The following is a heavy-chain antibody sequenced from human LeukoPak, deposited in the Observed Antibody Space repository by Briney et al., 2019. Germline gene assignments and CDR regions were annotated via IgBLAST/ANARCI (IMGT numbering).Heavy chain of an antibody. CDR2: IRYDGSNK. V-gene: IGHV3-7*03. Sequence: GGSLRLSCAASGFTFSSYWMSWVRQAPGKGLEWVAFIRYDGSNKYYADSVKGRFTISRDNAKNSLYLQMNSLRAEDTAVYYCARGLLNYYDSSGSPLDAFDIWGQGTMVTVSS. D-gene: IGHD3-22*01. J-gene: IGHJ3*02. CDR3: ARGLLNYYDSSGSPLDAFDI. CDR1: GFTFSSYW.